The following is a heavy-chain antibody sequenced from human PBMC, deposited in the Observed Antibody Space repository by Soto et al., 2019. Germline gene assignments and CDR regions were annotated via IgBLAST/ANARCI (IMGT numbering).Heavy chain of an antibody. Sequence: ASVKVSCKASGYSFTNYYMHWVRQAPGQGLEWMGTINAGGGYTTYAQRFQGRVTMTRDTSTSTVSMELSSLRYEDTALYYCTRGGSYFDYWGQGTLVTVSS. V-gene: IGHV1-46*03. D-gene: IGHD3-10*01. CDR2: INAGGGYT. CDR1: GYSFTNYY. CDR3: TRGGSYFDY. J-gene: IGHJ4*02.